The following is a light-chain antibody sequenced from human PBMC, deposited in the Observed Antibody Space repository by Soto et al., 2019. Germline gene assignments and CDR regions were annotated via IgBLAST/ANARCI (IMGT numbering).Light chain of an antibody. CDR1: QSVLYSSNNKNY. Sequence: DIVMTQSPDSLAVCLGERATINRKSSQSVLYSSNNKNYLAWYQQRPGQPPKLLIYWASTRESGVPDRFSGSGSGTDFTLTITSLQAEDVAVYYCQQYESTPPTFGQGTKLEIK. CDR3: QQYESTPPT. V-gene: IGKV4-1*01. J-gene: IGKJ2*01. CDR2: WAS.